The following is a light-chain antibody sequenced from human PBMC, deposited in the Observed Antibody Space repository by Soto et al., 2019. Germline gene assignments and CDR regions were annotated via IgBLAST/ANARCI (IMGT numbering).Light chain of an antibody. V-gene: IGKV1-8*01. CDR3: QQYYSYPFT. CDR2: AAS. Sequence: AIRMTQSPSSFSASTGDRVTITCRASQGISSYLAWYQQKPGKAPKLLIYAASTLQSGVPSRFSGSGSGTDFTLTISCLQSEDFATYYCQQYYSYPFTFAGGTKVEIK. CDR1: QGISSY. J-gene: IGKJ4*01.